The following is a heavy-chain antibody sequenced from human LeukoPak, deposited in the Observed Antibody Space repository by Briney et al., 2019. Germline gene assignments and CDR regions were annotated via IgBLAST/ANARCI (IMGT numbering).Heavy chain of an antibody. CDR2: IRYDGSNK. CDR3: AKVLRGHRRASSYGYNYYYYYMDV. CDR1: GFTFSSYG. J-gene: IGHJ6*03. Sequence: PGGSLRLSCAASGFTFSSYGMHWVRQAPGKGLEWVAFIRYDGSNKYYADSVKGRFTISRDNSKNTLYLQMNSLRAEDTAVYYCAKVLRGHRRASSYGYNYYYYYMDVWGKGTTVTISS. D-gene: IGHD5-18*01. V-gene: IGHV3-30*02.